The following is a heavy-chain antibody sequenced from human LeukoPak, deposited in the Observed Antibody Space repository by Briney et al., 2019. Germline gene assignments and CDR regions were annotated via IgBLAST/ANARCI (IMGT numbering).Heavy chain of an antibody. J-gene: IGHJ3*02. CDR1: GGSFSGYY. Sequence: PSETLSLTCAVSGGSFSGYYWSWIRQPPGKGLEWIGEINHSGSTNYNPSLKSRVTISVDTSKNQFSLKLSSVTAADTAVYYCAAGSSSGAGDAFDIWGQGTMVTVSS. V-gene: IGHV4-34*01. CDR2: INHSGST. CDR3: AAGSSSGAGDAFDI. D-gene: IGHD6-6*01.